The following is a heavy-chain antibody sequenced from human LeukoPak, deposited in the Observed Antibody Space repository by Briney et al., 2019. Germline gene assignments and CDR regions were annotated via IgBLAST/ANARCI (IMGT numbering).Heavy chain of an antibody. CDR3: AKDSGSYQAFDI. Sequence: GGSLRLSCAASGFTFSSYGMSWVRQAPGKGLEWVSAISGSGGSTYYADSVKGRFTISRDNSKNTLYLQMNSLRAEDTAVYYCAKDSGSYQAFDIWGQGTMVTVSS. V-gene: IGHV3-23*01. J-gene: IGHJ3*02. D-gene: IGHD1-26*01. CDR2: ISGSGGST. CDR1: GFTFSSYG.